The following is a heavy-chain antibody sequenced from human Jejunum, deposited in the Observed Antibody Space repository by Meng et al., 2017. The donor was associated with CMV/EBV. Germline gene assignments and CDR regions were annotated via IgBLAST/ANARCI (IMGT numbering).Heavy chain of an antibody. CDR2: TSYDGNSQ. J-gene: IGHJ4*02. CDR1: GFTFSSHA. Sequence: SGFTFSSHALHWVRQAPGKGLEWVAVTSYDGNSQYYTDSVKGRFTISRDNSDNMLYLQMNSLRADDTAVYYCARDGGGFNSSPFDCWGQGTLVTVSS. V-gene: IGHV3-30*04. D-gene: IGHD3-16*01. CDR3: ARDGGGFNSSPFDC.